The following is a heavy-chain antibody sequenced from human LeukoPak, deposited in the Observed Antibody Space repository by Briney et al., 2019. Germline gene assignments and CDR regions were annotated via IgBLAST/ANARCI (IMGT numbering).Heavy chain of an antibody. Sequence: GGSLTLSCSPSGFTVRNNYMRWVRQAPGRGLEWVSLIYSNGRTDYAVSVRGRFIISRDNSKNTMYLQMNSLRAEDTAVYYCGRDVGPWGQGTLVTVSS. V-gene: IGHV3-53*01. CDR3: GRDVGP. J-gene: IGHJ5*02. D-gene: IGHD2-15*01. CDR2: IYSNGRT. CDR1: GFTVRNNY.